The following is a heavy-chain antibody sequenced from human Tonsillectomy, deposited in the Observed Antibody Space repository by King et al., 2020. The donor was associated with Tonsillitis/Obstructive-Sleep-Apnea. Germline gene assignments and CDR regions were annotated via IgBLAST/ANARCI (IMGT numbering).Heavy chain of an antibody. V-gene: IGHV4-39*01. Sequence: QLQESGPGLVKPSETLSLTCTVSGGSTGSSSYYWGWIRQSPGKGLEWIGSIYYDGTTYYNPSLKSRVTISVDTSKNQFSLRLTSLTDADTAVYYCARLVDYTKSYYSCIDVWGTGTTFTVSS. D-gene: IGHD4-11*01. J-gene: IGHJ6*03. CDR2: IYYDGTT. CDR3: ARLVDYTKSYYSCIDV. CDR1: GGSTGSSSYY.